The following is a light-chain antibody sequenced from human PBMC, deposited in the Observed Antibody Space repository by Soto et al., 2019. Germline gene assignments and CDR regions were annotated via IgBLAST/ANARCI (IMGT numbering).Light chain of an antibody. CDR3: SAYRGGTPYV. Sequence: QAVVTQPASVSGSPGQSITISCTGTSSDVGAYNFVSWYQQYPGKAPKLMIFDVNNRPSGVSNRFSGSKSVNTASLTISGLQAEDEADYYCSAYRGGTPYVFGTGTKLTVL. V-gene: IGLV2-14*03. J-gene: IGLJ1*01. CDR1: SSDVGAYNF. CDR2: DVN.